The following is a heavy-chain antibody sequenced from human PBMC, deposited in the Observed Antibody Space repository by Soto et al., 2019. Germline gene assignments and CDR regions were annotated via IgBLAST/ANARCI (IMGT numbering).Heavy chain of an antibody. CDR2: IYYSGST. CDR3: ARSHYGENLDY. CDR1: GGSISSGGYY. J-gene: IGHJ4*02. Sequence: SETLSLTCTVSGGSISSGGYYWSWIRQHPGKGLEWIGYIYYSGSTYYNPSLKSRVTISVDTSKNQFSLKLSSVTAADTAVYYCARSHYGENLDYWGQGTLVTVSS. D-gene: IGHD4-17*01. V-gene: IGHV4-31*03.